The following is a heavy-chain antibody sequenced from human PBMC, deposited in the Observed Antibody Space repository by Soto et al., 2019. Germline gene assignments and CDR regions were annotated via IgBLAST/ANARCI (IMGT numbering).Heavy chain of an antibody. Sequence: EVQLVESGGGLVQPGGSLRLSCAASGFTFSSYSMNWVRQAPGKGLEWVSYISSSSSTIYYADSVKGRFTISRDNAKNSLYRQMNSLTDEDTAVYYCAREVTGTYLDYWGQGTLVTVSS. D-gene: IGHD1-1*01. CDR2: ISSSSSTI. J-gene: IGHJ4*02. CDR3: AREVTGTYLDY. V-gene: IGHV3-48*02. CDR1: GFTFSSYS.